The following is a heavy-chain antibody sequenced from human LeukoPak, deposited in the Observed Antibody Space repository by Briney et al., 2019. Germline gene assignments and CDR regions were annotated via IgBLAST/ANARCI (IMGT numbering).Heavy chain of an antibody. V-gene: IGHV4-34*01. CDR2: INHSGST. CDR3: ARGSWRASLSRRSGYDPVGFDY. CDR1: GGSFSGYY. Sequence: SETLSLTRAVYGGSFSGYYWSWIRQPPGKGLEWIGEINHSGSTNYNPSLKSRVTISVDTSKNQFSLKLSSVTAADTAVYYCARGSWRASLSRRSGYDPVGFDYWGQGTLVTVSS. D-gene: IGHD5-12*01. J-gene: IGHJ4*02.